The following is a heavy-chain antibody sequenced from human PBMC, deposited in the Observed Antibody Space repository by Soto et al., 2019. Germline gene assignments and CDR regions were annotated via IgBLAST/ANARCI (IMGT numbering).Heavy chain of an antibody. V-gene: IGHV1-2*02. J-gene: IGHJ4*02. Sequence: QVQLVQSGAEVKKPGASVKVSCKASGYTFTGYYMHWVRQAPGQGLEWMGWINPNSGGTNYAQKVQGRVTMTRDTSISTAYMELSRLRSDDTAVYYCARIKNLQYSSSLDYWGQGTLVTVSS. CDR2: INPNSGGT. CDR3: ARIKNLQYSSSLDY. D-gene: IGHD6-6*01. CDR1: GYTFTGYY.